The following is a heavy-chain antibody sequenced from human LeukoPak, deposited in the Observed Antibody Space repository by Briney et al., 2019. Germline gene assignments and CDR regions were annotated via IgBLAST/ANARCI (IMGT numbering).Heavy chain of an antibody. Sequence: ASETLSLTCTVSGGSISSYYWSWIRQPPGKGLEWIACIYYSGSSNYNPSLKSRVTISVDTSKTQFSLKLTSVTAADTAVYYCARTTYSSGWYGIFDYWGQGTLVTVSS. J-gene: IGHJ4*02. CDR3: ARTTYSSGWYGIFDY. CDR1: GGSISSYY. CDR2: IYYSGSS. D-gene: IGHD6-19*01. V-gene: IGHV4-59*01.